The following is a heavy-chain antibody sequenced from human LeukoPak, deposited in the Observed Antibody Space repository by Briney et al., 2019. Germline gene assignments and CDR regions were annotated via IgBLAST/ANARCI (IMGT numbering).Heavy chain of an antibody. V-gene: IGHV6-1*01. Sequence: SQTLSLTSAISGDSVSIKSAAWNWIRQSPSRGLEWLGRTYYRAKWYNDYAVSVKSRITINPDTSKNQFTLQLSSVTPEDTAVYFCARTTFTTFVNWFDHWGQGTLVTVSS. CDR2: TYYRAKWYN. J-gene: IGHJ5*02. D-gene: IGHD1-1*01. CDR3: ARTTFTTFVNWFDH. CDR1: GDSVSIKSAA.